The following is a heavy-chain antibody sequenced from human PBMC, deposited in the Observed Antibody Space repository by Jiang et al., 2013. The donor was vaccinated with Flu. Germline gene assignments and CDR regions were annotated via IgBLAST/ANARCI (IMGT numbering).Heavy chain of an antibody. CDR3: ASKVAATYCQH. Sequence: GSGLVKPSGTLSLTCAVSGDSISSSNSWTWVRQPPGKGLEWIGEIYHSGNTNYNPSLKSRLTISLDKSKNQFSLTLSSVTAADTAVYYCASKVAATYCQHWGQGTLLHRLL. CDR2: IYHSGNT. V-gene: IGHV4-4*02. J-gene: IGHJ1*01. CDR1: GDSISSSNS. D-gene: IGHD6-19*01.